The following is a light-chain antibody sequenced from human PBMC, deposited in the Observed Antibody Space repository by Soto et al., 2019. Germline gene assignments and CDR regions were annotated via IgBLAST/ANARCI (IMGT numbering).Light chain of an antibody. CDR2: GAS. Sequence: VLTQSPGTLSFSPWESATLSCRPSQSASSSYLAWSQQKPGQAPRLLIYGASSRATGIPDRFSGSGSGTDFTLTISRLEPEDFAVYYCQQYGSLSWTFGQGTKVDNK. CDR3: QQYGSLSWT. J-gene: IGKJ1*01. CDR1: QSASSSY. V-gene: IGKV3-20*01.